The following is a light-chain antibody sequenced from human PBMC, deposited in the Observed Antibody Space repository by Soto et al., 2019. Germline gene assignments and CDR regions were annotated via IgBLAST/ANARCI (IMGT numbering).Light chain of an antibody. J-gene: IGKJ5*01. CDR3: QQYNNWPPIT. V-gene: IGKV3-15*01. CDR2: GAS. Sequence: EIVMTQSPATLSVSPGGGGTLPCRSSQSVSSNLAWYQQRPGQAPRLLIYGASTRATGIPARFSGSGSGTEFTLTISSLQSEDFAVYYCQQYNNWPPITFGQGTRLEIK. CDR1: QSVSSN.